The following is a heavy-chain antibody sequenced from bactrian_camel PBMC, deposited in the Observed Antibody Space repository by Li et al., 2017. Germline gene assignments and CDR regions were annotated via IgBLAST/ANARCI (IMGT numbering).Heavy chain of an antibody. CDR2: VENDGSV. CDR1: GIPGGYC. Sequence: HVQLVESGGGSVQTGGSLRLACVWSGIPGGYCMGWFRQLPGKEREGVAAVENDGSVRYADSAKGRFTISKQNAENTLYLQMNSLKPEDTAMYYCAAEKFELVLNVLRPSEYGNWGQGTQVTVS. CDR3: AAEKFELVLNVLRPSEYGN. J-gene: IGHJ4*01. D-gene: IGHD5*01. V-gene: IGHV3S53*01.